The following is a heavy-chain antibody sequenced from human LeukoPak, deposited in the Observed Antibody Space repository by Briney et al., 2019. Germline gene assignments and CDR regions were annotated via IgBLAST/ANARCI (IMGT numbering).Heavy chain of an antibody. V-gene: IGHV4-34*01. CDR1: GESFSGYY. J-gene: IGHJ4*02. CDR2: INHSGST. D-gene: IGHD2-2*01. Sequence: SETLSLTRAVYGESFSGYYWIWIRQPPGKGLEWIGEINHSGSTNYNPSLKSRVTISVDTSKNQFSLKLSSVTAADTAVYYCARWTPIDIVVALDEMQVDYWGQGTLVTVSS. CDR3: ARWTPIDIVVALDEMQVDY.